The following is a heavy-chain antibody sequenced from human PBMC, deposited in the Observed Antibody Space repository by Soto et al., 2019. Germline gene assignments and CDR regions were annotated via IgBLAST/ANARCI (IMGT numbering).Heavy chain of an antibody. CDR3: ASQVVSGSYVYTFDP. V-gene: IGHV4-39*02. CDR2: IYYSGST. J-gene: IGHJ5*02. CDR1: GGSISSSSYY. D-gene: IGHD1-26*01. Sequence: QLQLQESGPGLVKPSETLSLTCTVSGGSISSSSYYWGWIRQPPGKGLEWIGSIYYSGSTYYNPSPKTPVTISVDTSKSHLSPTLSSGPAADPAVYYCASQVVSGSYVYTFDPWGQGTLVTVSS.